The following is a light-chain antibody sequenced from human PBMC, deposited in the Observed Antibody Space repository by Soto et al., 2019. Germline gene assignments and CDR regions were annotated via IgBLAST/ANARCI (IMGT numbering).Light chain of an antibody. CDR3: QQYDSYSWT. CDR2: DAY. V-gene: IGKV1-5*01. CDR1: QTISSW. Sequence: DIQMTQSPSTLSASVGDRVTITCRASQTISSWLAWYQQLPGKAPTLLIYDAYTLETGVPSRFSGSGSWTDFPLPIRRLQADDFATYYCQQYDSYSWTLGQGPKVDI. J-gene: IGKJ1*01.